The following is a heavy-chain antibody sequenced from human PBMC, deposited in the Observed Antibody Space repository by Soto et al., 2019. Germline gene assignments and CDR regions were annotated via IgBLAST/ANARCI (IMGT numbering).Heavy chain of an antibody. CDR3: ARVSSYGRGWFDP. V-gene: IGHV3-21*01. D-gene: IGHD5-18*01. CDR2: ISSSSSYI. Sequence: GGSLRLSCAASGFTFSSYSMNWVRQAPGKGLEWVSSISSSSSYIYYADSVKGRFTISRDNAKNSLYLQMNSLRAEDTAVYYGARVSSYGRGWFDPWGQGNLVTVSS. CDR1: GFTFSSYS. J-gene: IGHJ5*02.